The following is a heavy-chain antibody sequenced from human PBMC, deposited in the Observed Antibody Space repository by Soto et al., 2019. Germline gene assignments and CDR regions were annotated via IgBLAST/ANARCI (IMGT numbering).Heavy chain of an antibody. V-gene: IGHV3-23*01. CDR1: GFTFSSYS. CDR3: AKESVIAVVITTYFEY. Sequence: XGSLRLSCAASGFTFSSYSMSWVRQAPGKGLEWVSAISGSGGSTYYADSVKGRFTISRDNSKNTLYLQMNSLRAEDTAVYYCAKESVIAVVITTYFEYWGQGTLVTVS. J-gene: IGHJ4*02. D-gene: IGHD3-22*01. CDR2: ISGSGGST.